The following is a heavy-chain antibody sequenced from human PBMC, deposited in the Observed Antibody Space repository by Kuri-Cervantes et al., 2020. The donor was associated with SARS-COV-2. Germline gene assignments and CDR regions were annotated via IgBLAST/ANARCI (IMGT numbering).Heavy chain of an antibody. Sequence: GESQKISCAASGFIFSTYGMQWVRQAPGKGLEWVAVIRFDGSNKNYADSVKGRFTVSRDNSKKTLYLEMNRLRAGDTAVYYCAREPSGDGDYYYYYGMYVWGQGTTVTVSS. CDR1: GFIFSTYG. J-gene: IGHJ6*02. CDR2: IRFDGSNK. CDR3: AREPSGDGDYYYYYGMYV. D-gene: IGHD3-10*01. V-gene: IGHV3-33*08.